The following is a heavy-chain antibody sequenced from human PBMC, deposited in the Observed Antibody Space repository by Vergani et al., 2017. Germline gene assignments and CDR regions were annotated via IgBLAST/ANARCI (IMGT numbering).Heavy chain of an antibody. J-gene: IGHJ5*02. CDR3: ARVSFGYQMGNWFAP. D-gene: IGHD2-2*01. CDR2: IYYSWST. CDR1: GGSISSGGYY. Sequence: QVQLQESGPGLVKPSQTLSLTCTVSGGSISSGGYYWSWIRQHPGKGLEWIGYIYYSWSTYYNPSLKSRVTISVDTSKNQFSLKLSSVTAADTAVYYWARVSFGYQMGNWFAPWGEGALVSVSS. V-gene: IGHV4-31*03.